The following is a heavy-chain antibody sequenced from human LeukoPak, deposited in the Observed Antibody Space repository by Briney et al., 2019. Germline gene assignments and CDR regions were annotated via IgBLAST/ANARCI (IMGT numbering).Heavy chain of an antibody. V-gene: IGHV4-39*07. D-gene: IGHD6-13*01. Sequence: KTSETLSLTCTVSGGSISSSSYYWGWIRQPPGKGLEWIGSIYYSGSTYYNPSLKSRVTISVDTSKNQFSLKLSSVTAADTAVYYCARDRGPIAAAADWFDPWGQGTLVTVSS. CDR2: IYYSGST. CDR3: ARDRGPIAAAADWFDP. J-gene: IGHJ5*02. CDR1: GGSISSSSYY.